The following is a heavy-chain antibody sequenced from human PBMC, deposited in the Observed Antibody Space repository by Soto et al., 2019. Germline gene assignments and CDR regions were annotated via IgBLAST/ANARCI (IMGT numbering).Heavy chain of an antibody. V-gene: IGHV4-61*01. D-gene: IGHD1-1*01. CDR2: MYKTGET. Sequence: SETLSLTCAVSGGSVSTGMKYWGWVRQPPGKALEFIGYMYKTGETLLNSSLKSRVTLSMETSKNQFSLTLSSVTAADTAVYFCMEAHESGDFRGMSVWGPGTTVTVSS. CDR3: MEAHESGDFRGMSV. J-gene: IGHJ6*02. CDR1: GGSVSTGMKY.